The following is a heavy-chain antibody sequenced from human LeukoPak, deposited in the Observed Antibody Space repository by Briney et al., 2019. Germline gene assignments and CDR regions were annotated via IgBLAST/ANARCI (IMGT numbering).Heavy chain of an antibody. Sequence: ASVKVSCKASGGTFSSYAISWVRQAPGQGLEWMGWISAYNGNTNYAQKLQGRVTMTTDTSTSTAYMELRSLRSDDTAVYYCARDYDYYGSGSYYHWGQGTLVTVSS. CDR2: ISAYNGNT. CDR1: GGTFSSYA. V-gene: IGHV1-18*01. CDR3: ARDYDYYGSGSYYH. D-gene: IGHD3-10*01. J-gene: IGHJ4*02.